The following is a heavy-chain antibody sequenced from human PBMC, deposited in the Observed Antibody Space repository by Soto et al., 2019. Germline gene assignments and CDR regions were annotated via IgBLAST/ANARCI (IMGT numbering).Heavy chain of an antibody. CDR2: INAGNGNT. CDR3: ATPCCFPYYYYCCMDV. D-gene: IGHD2-15*01. CDR1: GYTFTSYA. V-gene: IGHV1-3*01. Sequence: ASGKVSCKASGYTFTSYAMHWVRQAPGQRLEWMGWINAGNGNTKYSQKFQGRVTITRDTSASTAYMELSSLRSEDTAVYYCATPCCFPYYYYCCMDVWGQGITVTV. J-gene: IGHJ6*02.